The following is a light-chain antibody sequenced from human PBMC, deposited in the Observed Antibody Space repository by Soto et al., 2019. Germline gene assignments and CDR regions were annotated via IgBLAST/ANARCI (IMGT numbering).Light chain of an antibody. CDR1: SSDFGSYNL. J-gene: IGLJ1*01. Sequence: QSALTQPASVSGSPGQSITISCTGTSSDFGSYNLVSWYQQHPGKAPKLMIYEGSKRPSGVSNRFSGSKSGNTASLTISGLQAEDEADYYCCSYAGSSSDVFGTGTKLTVL. V-gene: IGLV2-23*01. CDR2: EGS. CDR3: CSYAGSSSDV.